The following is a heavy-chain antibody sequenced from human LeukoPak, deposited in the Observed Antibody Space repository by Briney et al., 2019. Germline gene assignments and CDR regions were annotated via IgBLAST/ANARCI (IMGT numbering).Heavy chain of an antibody. V-gene: IGHV3-74*01. CDR3: AKGGATVIDY. CDR1: RFTFCNYW. Sequence: GGSLSLSCAASRFTFCNYWMHWVRQAPGKGMVWVSRINSDGSSTTSADYVKGRFTISRDNAKNTLYLQMNSLRAEDTAVYYCAKGGATVIDYWGQGTLVTVSS. CDR2: INSDGSST. D-gene: IGHD4-17*01. J-gene: IGHJ4*02.